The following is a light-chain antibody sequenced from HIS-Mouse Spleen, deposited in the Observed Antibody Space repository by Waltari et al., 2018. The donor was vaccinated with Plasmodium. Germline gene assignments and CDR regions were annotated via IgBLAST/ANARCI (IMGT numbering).Light chain of an antibody. J-gene: IGLJ3*02. V-gene: IGLV3-10*01. CDR1: PLPKKY. CDR2: EDS. CDR3: YSTDSSGNHRV. Sequence: SYELTQPPSVSVSPGQTARIPCSGDPLPKKYAYGYQQKSGQAPWLVIYEDSKRPSGIPERFSGSSSGTMATLTISGAQVEDEADYYCYSTDSSGNHRVFGGGTKLTVL.